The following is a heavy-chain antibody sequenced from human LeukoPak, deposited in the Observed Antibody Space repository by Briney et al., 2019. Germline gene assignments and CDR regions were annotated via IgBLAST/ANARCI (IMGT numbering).Heavy chain of an antibody. J-gene: IGHJ5*02. CDR2: IYTSGST. Sequence: SETLSLTCTVSGGSISSYYWSWIRQPAGKGLEWIGRIYTSGSTNYNPSLKRRVTMSVDTSKNQFSQKLSSVTAADTGIYYCARDLERGFGEYYYDPWGKGTLVTVSS. V-gene: IGHV4-4*07. D-gene: IGHD3-10*01. CDR3: ARDLERGFGEYYYDP. CDR1: GGSISSYY.